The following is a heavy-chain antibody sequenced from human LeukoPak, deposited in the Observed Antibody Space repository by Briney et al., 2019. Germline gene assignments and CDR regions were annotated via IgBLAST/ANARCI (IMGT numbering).Heavy chain of an antibody. CDR3: ARERRSSWYYFDY. Sequence: RASVKVSCKASGGTFSRYAINWVRQAPGQGPEWMGGTIPIFGTANYAQKFQGRVTITTDESTSTAYMELSSLRSEDTAVYYCARERRSSWYYFDYWGQGTLVTVSS. CDR1: GGTFSRYA. V-gene: IGHV1-69*05. J-gene: IGHJ4*02. CDR2: TIPIFGTA. D-gene: IGHD6-13*01.